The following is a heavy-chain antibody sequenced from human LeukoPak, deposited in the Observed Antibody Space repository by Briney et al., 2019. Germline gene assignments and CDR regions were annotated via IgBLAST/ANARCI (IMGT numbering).Heavy chain of an antibody. CDR2: ISAYNGNT. D-gene: IGHD4-17*01. CDR1: GYTFTIYG. V-gene: IGHV1-18*01. Sequence: ASARVSCKESGYTFTIYGISWVPQAPGQGRERMGWISAYNGNTNYAQKLHGRVTMTTDTSTSTAYMELRSLRSDDTAVYYCARGLDDGDYEARFDYWGQGTLVTVSS. J-gene: IGHJ4*02. CDR3: ARGLDDGDYEARFDY.